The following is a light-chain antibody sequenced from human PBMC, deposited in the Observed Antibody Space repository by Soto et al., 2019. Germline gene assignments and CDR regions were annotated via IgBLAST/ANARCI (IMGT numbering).Light chain of an antibody. CDR1: QGVSSY. J-gene: IGKJ3*01. CDR2: GAS. Sequence: EIVVTQSPAALSISPGERATLSCRASQGVSSYLAWYQQKPGQAPRLLIYGASSRATGIPDRFSGSGSGTDFTLTISRLEPEDFAVYYCQQYGSSPPLFTFGPGTKVDIK. CDR3: QQYGSSPPLFT. V-gene: IGKV3-20*01.